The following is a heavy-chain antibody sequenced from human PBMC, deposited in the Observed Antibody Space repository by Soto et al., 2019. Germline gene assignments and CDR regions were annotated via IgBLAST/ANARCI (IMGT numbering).Heavy chain of an antibody. Sequence: EVQLSESGGGLVQPGGSLRLSCAASGLTFRSYSMSWVRQAPGKGLEWVSAINPSGDSTYYADSVKGRLTISRDNSKNTVYLHINSLRAEDTAIYYCAKRPKAGRPVDVWGKGTTVTVSS. CDR1: GLTFRSYS. D-gene: IGHD6-6*01. V-gene: IGHV3-23*01. CDR2: INPSGDST. J-gene: IGHJ6*04. CDR3: AKRPKAGRPVDV.